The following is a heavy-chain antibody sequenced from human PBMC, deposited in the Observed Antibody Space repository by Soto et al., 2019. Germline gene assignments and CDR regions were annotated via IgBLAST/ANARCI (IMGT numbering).Heavy chain of an antibody. CDR1: GGSIGRGSYY. V-gene: IGHV4-31*03. D-gene: IGHD5-18*01. Sequence: SETLSLTCTVSGGSIGRGSYYWSWIRQHPGKGLEWIGYIYYSESTYYNPSLKSRVTISVDTSKNQFSLKLNSVTAAETAVYFCARWGRRIGTKDTTMDAGFDHWGQGTLVTVAS. J-gene: IGHJ4*02. CDR3: ARWGRRIGTKDTTMDAGFDH. CDR2: IYYSEST.